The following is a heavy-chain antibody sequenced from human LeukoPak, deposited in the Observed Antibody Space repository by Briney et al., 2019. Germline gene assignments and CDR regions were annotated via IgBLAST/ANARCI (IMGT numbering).Heavy chain of an antibody. CDR2: ITIAGGT. V-gene: IGHV3-23*01. D-gene: IGHD2-21*02. CDR3: GKGRVSD. J-gene: IGHJ4*02. Sequence: GGSLRLSCAASGFPFNTQDMRWVRQAPGKGLEWVSSITIAGGTFYADSVRGRFTISRDNSKNTLDLQMNSLRVDDTAVYYCGKGRVSDRGQGTLVTVSS. CDR1: GFPFNTQD.